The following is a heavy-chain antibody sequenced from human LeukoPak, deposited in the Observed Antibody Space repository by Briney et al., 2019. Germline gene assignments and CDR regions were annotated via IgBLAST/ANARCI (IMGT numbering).Heavy chain of an antibody. Sequence: ASVKVSCRASGGTFSSYAISWVRQAPGQGLEWMGGIIPIFGTANYAQKFQGRVTITADESTSTAYMELSSLRSEDTAVYYCARDGQGYYDTKWESWGQGTLITVSS. J-gene: IGHJ5*02. CDR1: GGTFSSYA. CDR2: IIPIFGTA. D-gene: IGHD3-22*01. CDR3: ARDGQGYYDTKWES. V-gene: IGHV1-69*13.